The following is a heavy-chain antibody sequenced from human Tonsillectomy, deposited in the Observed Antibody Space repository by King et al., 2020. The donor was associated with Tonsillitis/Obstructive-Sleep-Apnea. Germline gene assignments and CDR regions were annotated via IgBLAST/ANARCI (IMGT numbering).Heavy chain of an antibody. V-gene: IGHV4-34*01. Sequence: VQLQQWGAGLLKPSETLSLTCAVYGVSFSGYYWSWIRQPPGKGLEWIGEINHSGGTNYNPSLKSRVTISVDTSRNQSSLKLSSVTAADTAVYYCATDYDILTAYYYWGQGTLVTVSS. J-gene: IGHJ4*02. D-gene: IGHD3-9*01. CDR1: GVSFSGYY. CDR3: ATDYDILTAYYY. CDR2: INHSGGT.